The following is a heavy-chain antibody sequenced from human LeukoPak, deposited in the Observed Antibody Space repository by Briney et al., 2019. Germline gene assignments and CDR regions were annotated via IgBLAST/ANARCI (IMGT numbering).Heavy chain of an antibody. V-gene: IGHV4-59*12. CDR3: ARDPARNLGSGHLDWYFDL. CDR1: GGSISTSY. J-gene: IGHJ2*01. Sequence: PSETLSLTCTVSGGSISTSYWSWIRQPPGKGLERIAYIFYSGSTDSNPSLKSRVTISVDMSTNQVSLKLRSVTAADTAVYYCARDPARNLGSGHLDWYFDLWGRGTLVTVSP. D-gene: IGHD3-22*01. CDR2: IFYSGST.